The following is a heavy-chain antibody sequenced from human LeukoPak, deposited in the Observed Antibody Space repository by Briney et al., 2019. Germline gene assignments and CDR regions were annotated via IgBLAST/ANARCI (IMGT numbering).Heavy chain of an antibody. D-gene: IGHD3-22*01. J-gene: IGHJ4*02. Sequence: GGSLRLSCAASGFTFSSYSMNWVRQAPGKGLEWVSSISGVGSYIYYSDSVKGRFTISRDNGKNSLYLQMNSLRAEDTAVYYCAKTTYYDSSGYFVPFDYWGQGTLVTVSS. V-gene: IGHV3-21*04. CDR2: ISGVGSYI. CDR3: AKTTYYDSSGYFVPFDY. CDR1: GFTFSSYS.